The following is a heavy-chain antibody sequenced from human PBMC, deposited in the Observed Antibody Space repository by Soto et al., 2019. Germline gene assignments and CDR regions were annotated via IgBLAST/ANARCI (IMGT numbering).Heavy chain of an antibody. CDR2: FYYSGST. Sequence: SETLSLTCTVSGGSISSYYWSWIRQPPGKGLEWIGYFYYSGSTNYNPSLKSRVTISVDTSKNQFSLKLSSVTAADTAVYYCARDQDSSSDAFDICGAGTMVT. D-gene: IGHD6-6*01. CDR1: GGSISSYY. V-gene: IGHV4-59*01. J-gene: IGHJ3*02. CDR3: ARDQDSSSDAFDI.